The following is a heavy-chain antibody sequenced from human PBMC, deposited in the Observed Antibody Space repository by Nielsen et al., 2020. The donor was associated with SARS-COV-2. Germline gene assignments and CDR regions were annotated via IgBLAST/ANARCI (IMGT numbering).Heavy chain of an antibody. CDR2: IYPSGRT. V-gene: IGHV4-59*01. CDR1: GGSISGAY. CDR3: AKGAGWYNY. Sequence: SETLSLTCTVSGGSISGAYWSWLRQPPGEGLEWIAYIYPSGRTNYNPSLKSRAIISEDTSRNQFSPRLNSVTAADTAVYYCAKGAGWYNYWGQGILVTVSS. J-gene: IGHJ4*02. D-gene: IGHD6-19*01.